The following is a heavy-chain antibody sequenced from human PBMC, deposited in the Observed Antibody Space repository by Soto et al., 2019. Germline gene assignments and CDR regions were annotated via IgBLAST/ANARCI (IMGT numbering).Heavy chain of an antibody. V-gene: IGHV1-3*01. CDR3: ARGDSMVRGVILHAFDI. CDR1: VYSNSSYT. J-gene: IGHJ3*02. CDR2: INADNGNT. Sequence: APVKVSRKGSVYSNSSYTVHWVIQATGKRLEWMGWINADNGNTKYSQKFQGRVTITRDTSASTAYMELSSLRSEDTAVYYCARGDSMVRGVILHAFDIWGQGTMVT. D-gene: IGHD3-10*01.